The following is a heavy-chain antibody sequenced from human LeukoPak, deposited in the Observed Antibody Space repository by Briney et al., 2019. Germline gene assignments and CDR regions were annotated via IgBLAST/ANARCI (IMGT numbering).Heavy chain of an antibody. CDR1: GGSISSYY. V-gene: IGHV4-59*01. CDR3: AREPDSSGWYFDP. J-gene: IGHJ5*02. D-gene: IGHD6-19*01. CDR2: IYYSGST. Sequence: SETLSLTCTVSGGSISSYYWSWIRQPPGKGLEWMGYIYYSGSTNYNPSLKSRVTISVDTSKNQFSLKLSSVTAADTAVYYCAREPDSSGWYFDPWGQGTLLTVSS.